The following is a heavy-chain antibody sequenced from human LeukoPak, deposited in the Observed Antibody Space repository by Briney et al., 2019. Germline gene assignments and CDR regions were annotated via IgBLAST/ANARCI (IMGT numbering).Heavy chain of an antibody. CDR1: GFTFSSYS. CDR2: ISSSSSYI. D-gene: IGHD6-13*01. V-gene: IGHV3-21*01. CDR3: ASSSWYGGDIDY. J-gene: IGHJ4*02. Sequence: GGSLRLSCAASGFTFSSYSMNWVRQAPGKGLEWVSSISSSSSYIYYADSVKGRFTISRDNAKNSLYLQMNSLRAEDTAVYYCASSSWYGGDIDYWGQGTRVTVSS.